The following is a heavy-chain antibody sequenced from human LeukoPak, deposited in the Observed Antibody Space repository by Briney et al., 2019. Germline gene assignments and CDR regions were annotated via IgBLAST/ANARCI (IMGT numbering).Heavy chain of an antibody. D-gene: IGHD4-23*01. V-gene: IGHV4-59*08. Sequence: SETLSLTCTVSGGSINNYYWSWLRQPPGKGLEWIGYTYYSGSGSTNYNPSLKSRVTISVDTSKNQFSLKLSSVTAADTAVYYCARRGGHGGSFDYWGQGTLVAVSS. CDR2: TYYSGSGST. CDR3: ARRGGHGGSFDY. J-gene: IGHJ4*02. CDR1: GGSINNYY.